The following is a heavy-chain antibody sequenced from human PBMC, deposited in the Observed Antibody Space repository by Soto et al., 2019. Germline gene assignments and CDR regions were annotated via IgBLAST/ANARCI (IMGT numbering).Heavy chain of an antibody. V-gene: IGHV4-59*01. CDR3: ARVGQYYDFWSVYDY. Sequence: PSETLSLTCTVSGGSISSYYWSWIRQPPGKGLEWIGYIYYSGSTNYNPSLKSRVTISVDTSKNQFSLKLSSVTAADTAVYYCARVGQYYDFWSVYDYWGQGTLVTVSS. CDR2: IYYSGST. D-gene: IGHD3-3*01. CDR1: GGSISSYY. J-gene: IGHJ4*02.